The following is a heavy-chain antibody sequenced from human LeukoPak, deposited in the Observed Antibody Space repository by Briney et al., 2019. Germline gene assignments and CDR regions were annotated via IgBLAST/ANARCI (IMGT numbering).Heavy chain of an antibody. Sequence: PSETLSLTCAVYGGSFSGYYWSWLRPPPGQGREWIGEINHSGSTNYNPSLKSRVTISVDTSKNQFSLKLSSVTAADTAVYYCARGRLTSCYDYWGQGTLVTVSS. D-gene: IGHD2-2*01. V-gene: IGHV4-34*01. CDR3: ARGRLTSCYDY. CDR1: GGSFSGYY. J-gene: IGHJ4*02. CDR2: INHSGST.